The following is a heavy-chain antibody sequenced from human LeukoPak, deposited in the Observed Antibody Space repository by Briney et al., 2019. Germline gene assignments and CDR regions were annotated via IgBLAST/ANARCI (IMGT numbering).Heavy chain of an antibody. Sequence: GGSLRLSCAASGFTFSSYEMNWVRQAPGKGLEWVSYISSSGSTIYYADSVKGRFTISRDNAKNSLYLQMNSLRAEDTAVYYCARMGLYGSGSYYNVDYWGQGTLVTVSS. V-gene: IGHV3-48*03. CDR1: GFTFSSYE. CDR2: ISSSGSTI. J-gene: IGHJ4*02. CDR3: ARMGLYGSGSYYNVDY. D-gene: IGHD3-10*01.